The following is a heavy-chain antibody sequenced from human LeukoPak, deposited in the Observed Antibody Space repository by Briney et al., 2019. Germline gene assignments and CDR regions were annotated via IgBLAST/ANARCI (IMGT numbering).Heavy chain of an antibody. D-gene: IGHD5-18*01. CDR2: IYYTGVT. Sequence: SETLSLTCTVSGGSIRNFYWSWIRQPPGKGLEWIGYIYYTGVTNYNPSLKSRVTISVDTSKNQFSLKLSSVTAADTAVYYCARRGYSYGLFDYWGQGTLVTVSS. J-gene: IGHJ4*02. CDR3: ARRGYSYGLFDY. CDR1: GGSIRNFY. V-gene: IGHV4-59*12.